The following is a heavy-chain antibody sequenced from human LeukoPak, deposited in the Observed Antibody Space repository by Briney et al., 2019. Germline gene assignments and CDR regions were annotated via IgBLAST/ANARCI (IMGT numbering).Heavy chain of an antibody. CDR3: ARVVLDYDFWSGAKYFDY. D-gene: IGHD3-3*01. CDR2: ISYDGSNK. Sequence: PGGSLRLSCAASGFTFSSYAMHWVRRAPGKGLEWVAVISYDGSNKYYADSVKGRFTISRDNSKNTLYLQMNSLRAEDTAVYYCARVVLDYDFWSGAKYFDYWGQGTLVTVSS. CDR1: GFTFSSYA. J-gene: IGHJ4*02. V-gene: IGHV3-30*04.